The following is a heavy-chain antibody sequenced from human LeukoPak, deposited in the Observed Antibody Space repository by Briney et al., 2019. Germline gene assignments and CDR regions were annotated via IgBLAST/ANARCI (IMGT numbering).Heavy chain of an antibody. CDR2: ISPNSGGT. J-gene: IGHJ4*02. Sequence: ASVKVSCKASGYTFTGYYMHWVRQAPGQGLEWMGWISPNSGGTNYAQKFQGRVTMTRDASISTAYMELSRLRSDDTAVYYCGRLSSGYYSDYWGQGTLVTVSS. CDR1: GYTFTGYY. V-gene: IGHV1-2*02. CDR3: GRLSSGYYSDY. D-gene: IGHD3-22*01.